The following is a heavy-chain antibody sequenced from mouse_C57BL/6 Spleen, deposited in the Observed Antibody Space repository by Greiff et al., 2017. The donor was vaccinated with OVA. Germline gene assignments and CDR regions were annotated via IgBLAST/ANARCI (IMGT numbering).Heavy chain of an antibody. J-gene: IGHJ2*01. CDR2: IHPNSGST. CDR3: AREFTTVVAFDY. Sequence: QVQLQQPGAELVKPGASVKLSCKASGYTFTSYWMHWVKQRPGQGLEWIGMIHPNSGSTNYNEKFKSKATLTVDKSSSTAYMQLSSLTSEDSAVYYCAREFTTVVAFDYWGQGTTLTVSS. V-gene: IGHV1-64*01. CDR1: GYTFTSYW. D-gene: IGHD1-1*01.